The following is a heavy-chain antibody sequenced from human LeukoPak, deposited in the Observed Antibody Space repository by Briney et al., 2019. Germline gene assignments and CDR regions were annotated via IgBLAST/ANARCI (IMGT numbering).Heavy chain of an antibody. CDR1: GFTFSGSG. D-gene: IGHD1-20*01. J-gene: IGHJ5*02. CDR3: AKGTSYNWNDGWFDP. Sequence: GGSLRLSCAASGFTFSGSGMHWVRQAPGKGLEWVAFIRNDGTNKYYAESVKGRFTISRDNSENTLYLQMNSLRAEDTAVYYCAKGTSYNWNDGWFDPWGNGILVTVSS. CDR2: IRNDGTNK. V-gene: IGHV3-30*02.